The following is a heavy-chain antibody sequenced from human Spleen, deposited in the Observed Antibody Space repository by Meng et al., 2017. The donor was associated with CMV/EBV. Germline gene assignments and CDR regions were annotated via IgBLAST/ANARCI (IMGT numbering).Heavy chain of an antibody. V-gene: IGHV1-8*02. J-gene: IGHJ4*02. Sequence: ASVKVSCKASGYTFTSFDINWVHQATGQGLEWMGWMNPYSGNTGYAEKFQDRVTLSGDTSINTSYMELSSLTSEDTAVYYCARGIVGATLNFDYWGQGTLVTVSS. D-gene: IGHD1-26*01. CDR3: ARGIVGATLNFDY. CDR1: GYTFTSFD. CDR2: MNPYSGNT.